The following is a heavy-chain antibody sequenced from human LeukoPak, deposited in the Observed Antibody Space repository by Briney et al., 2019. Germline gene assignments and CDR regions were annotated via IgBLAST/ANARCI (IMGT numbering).Heavy chain of an antibody. D-gene: IGHD2-15*01. CDR1: GSTFSTDW. CDR3: ASSAGGGLNY. V-gene: IGHV3-74*01. J-gene: IGHJ4*02. CDR2: INSDGSIT. Sequence: GGSRRLSCTASGSTFSTDWRHWVRQGPGKGLVWVSRINSDGSITSYADSVKGRFTISRDNAKNTVYLQMNSLRAEDTAVYYCASSAGGGLNYRGQGTLVTVSS.